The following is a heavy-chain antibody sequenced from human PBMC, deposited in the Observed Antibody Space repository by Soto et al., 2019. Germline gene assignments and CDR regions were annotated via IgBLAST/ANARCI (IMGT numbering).Heavy chain of an antibody. D-gene: IGHD4-17*01. CDR1: GFTFSSXG. Sequence: QEQLVESGGGVVQPGRSLRLSXAAXGFTFSSXGMNWVRQAPGKGLEWVAVISYDGSDKYYADSVKGRFTISRDNSKNTLYLQMNSLRAEDTAVYYCAKDEDGDYLLDAFDMWGQGTMVTVSS. V-gene: IGHV3-30*18. CDR3: AKDEDGDYLLDAFDM. CDR2: ISYDGSDK. J-gene: IGHJ3*02.